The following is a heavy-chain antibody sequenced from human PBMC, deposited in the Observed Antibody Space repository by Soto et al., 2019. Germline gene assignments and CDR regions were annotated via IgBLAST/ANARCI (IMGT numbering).Heavy chain of an antibody. CDR3: AREGSYGWYDC. V-gene: IGHV1-18*01. D-gene: IGHD2-15*01. Sequence: QVQLVQSGAEVRKPGASVKVSCKASGYTFSSHGIIWVRQAPGQGLEWMGWISGYNGNAKYAQRFQDRVTMTTDTSTSTVYMDLRSLGSDDSAVYYCAREGSYGWYDCWGQGTLVTVSS. J-gene: IGHJ5*01. CDR2: ISGYNGNA. CDR1: GYTFSSHG.